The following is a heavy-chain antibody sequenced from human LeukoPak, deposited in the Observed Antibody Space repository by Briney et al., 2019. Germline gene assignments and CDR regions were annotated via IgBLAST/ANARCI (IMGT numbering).Heavy chain of an antibody. D-gene: IGHD3-22*01. CDR2: ISYGGSNK. V-gene: IGHV3-30*18. CDR1: GFTFSSHG. CDR3: AKAPRDPYYYDSSGYFPLYYMDV. Sequence: PGGSLRLSCAASGFTFSSHGMSWVREAPGKGLEWVAVISYGGSNKYYADSVKGRFTISRDNSKNTLYLQMNSLRAEDTAVYYCAKAPRDPYYYDSSGYFPLYYMDVWGKGTTVTVSS. J-gene: IGHJ6*03.